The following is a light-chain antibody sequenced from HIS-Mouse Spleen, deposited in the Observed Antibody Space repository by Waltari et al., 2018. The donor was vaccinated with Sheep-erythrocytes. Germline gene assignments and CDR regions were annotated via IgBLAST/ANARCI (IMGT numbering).Light chain of an antibody. Sequence: SYELTQPSSVSVSPGQTARITCSGDVLAKKYARWFQQKPGQAPVLVICKDSERPSGIPERFSGSSSGTTVTLTISGAQVEDEADYYCYSAADNNLYVFGTGTKVTVL. CDR1: VLAKKY. CDR2: KDS. J-gene: IGLJ1*01. CDR3: YSAADNNLYV. V-gene: IGLV3-27*01.